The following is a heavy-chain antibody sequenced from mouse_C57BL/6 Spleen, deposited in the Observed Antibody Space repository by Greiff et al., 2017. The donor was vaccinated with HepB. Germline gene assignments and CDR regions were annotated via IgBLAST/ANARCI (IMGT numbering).Heavy chain of an antibody. Sequence: VHLVESGPGLVQPSQSLSITCTVSGFSLTSYGVHWVRQSPGKGLEWLGVIWSGGSTDYNAAFISRLSISKDNSKSQVFFKMNSLQADDTAIYYCARKRDLLFYAMDYWGQGTSVTVSS. CDR2: IWSGGST. CDR3: ARKRDLLFYAMDY. CDR1: GFSLTSYG. V-gene: IGHV2-2*01. J-gene: IGHJ4*01.